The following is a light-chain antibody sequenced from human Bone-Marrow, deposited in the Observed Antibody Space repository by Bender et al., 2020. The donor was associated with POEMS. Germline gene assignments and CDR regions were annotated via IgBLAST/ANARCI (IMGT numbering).Light chain of an antibody. Sequence: QSVLTQSPSASGTPGQSVTISCSGGSSNIGKRHVSWYQQLPGTAPKLLIYETSQRPSGVPDRFSGSKSGTSGSLAISGLQSEDEADYYCAAWDDSLNGHFVFGTGTKVTVL. J-gene: IGLJ1*01. CDR3: AAWDDSLNGHFV. CDR1: SSNIGKRH. CDR2: ETS. V-gene: IGLV1-44*01.